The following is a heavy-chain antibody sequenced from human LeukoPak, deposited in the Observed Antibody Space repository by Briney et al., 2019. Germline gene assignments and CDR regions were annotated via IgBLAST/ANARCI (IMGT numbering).Heavy chain of an antibody. CDR3: ARRALYSGYETA. CDR2: INHSGST. CDR1: GGSFSGYY. Sequence: SETLSLTCAVYGGSFSGYYWSWIRQPPGKGLEWIGEINHSGSTNYNPSLKSRVTISVDTSKNQFSLKLSSVTAADTALYYCARRALYSGYETAWGQGTLVTVSS. V-gene: IGHV4-34*01. D-gene: IGHD5-12*01. J-gene: IGHJ5*02.